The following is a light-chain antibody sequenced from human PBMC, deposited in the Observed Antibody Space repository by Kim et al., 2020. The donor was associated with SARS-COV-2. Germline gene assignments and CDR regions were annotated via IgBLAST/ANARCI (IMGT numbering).Light chain of an antibody. CDR3: QQYGSSRPWT. V-gene: IGKV3-20*01. CDR2: GAS. J-gene: IGKJ1*01. Sequence: EIVLTQSPCTLSLSPGERATLSCRVSQSVSSSYLAWYQQKPGQAPRLLIYGASSRATGIPDRFSGSGSGTDFTLTISRLEPEDFAVYYCQQYGSSRPWTFGQGTKVEIK. CDR1: QSVSSSY.